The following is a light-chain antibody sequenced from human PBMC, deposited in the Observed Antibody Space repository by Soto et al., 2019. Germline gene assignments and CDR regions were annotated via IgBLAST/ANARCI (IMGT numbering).Light chain of an antibody. CDR2: EVS. CDR3: SSYAGTNILVV. V-gene: IGLV2-8*01. CDR1: SSDVGGYNF. J-gene: IGLJ2*01. Sequence: QSAPTQPPSASGSPGQSVTISCTGSSSDVGGYNFVSWYQQHPGKAPKLMIYEVSERPSGVPDRFSGSKSGNTASLTVSGLQADDEADYYCSSYAGTNILVVFGGGTKVTVL.